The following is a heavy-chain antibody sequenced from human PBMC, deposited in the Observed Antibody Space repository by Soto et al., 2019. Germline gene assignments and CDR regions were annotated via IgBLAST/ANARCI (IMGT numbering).Heavy chain of an antibody. CDR1: GFAFSIFS. Sequence: EVQVLESGGGLVQPGGSLRLSCATSGFAFSIFSMSWVRQAPGKGMEWVSGISGRAGSTYYANSVKGRFTNSSDTSKNPLYLQMNCLTAEDTAVYYCASRVGTTLISRAGVVDYWGQGTLVTVSS. CDR3: ASRVGTTLISRAGVVDY. J-gene: IGHJ4*02. D-gene: IGHD4-17*01. CDR2: ISGRAGST. V-gene: IGHV3-23*01.